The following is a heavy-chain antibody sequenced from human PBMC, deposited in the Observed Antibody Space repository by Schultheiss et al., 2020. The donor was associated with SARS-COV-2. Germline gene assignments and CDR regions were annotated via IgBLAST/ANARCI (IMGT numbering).Heavy chain of an antibody. CDR1: GGTFSSYA. D-gene: IGHD5-12*01. J-gene: IGHJ5*02. V-gene: IGHV1-69*13. Sequence: SVKVSCKASGGTFSSYAISWVRQAPGQGLEWMGGIIPIFGTANYAQKFQGRVTITADESTSTAYMELRSMRSDDTAVYYCARDRSYIRVATIYNWFDPWGQGTLVTVSS. CDR3: ARDRSYIRVATIYNWFDP. CDR2: IIPIFGTA.